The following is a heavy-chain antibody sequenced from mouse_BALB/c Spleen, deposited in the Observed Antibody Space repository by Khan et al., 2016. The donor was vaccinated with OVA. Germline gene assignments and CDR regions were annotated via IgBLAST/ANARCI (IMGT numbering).Heavy chain of an antibody. D-gene: IGHD3-1*01. CDR2: INPSSGYT. CDR3: ARKSTRASY. CDR1: GYTFTSYT. Sequence: QMQLEESGAELVKPGASVKMSCKASGYTFTSYTMHWVKQRPGQGLEWIGYINPSSGYTKYNQKFKDKATLTADKSSSTAYMQLNSLTSEDSAVYYCARKSTRASYWGQGTTLTVSS. V-gene: IGHV1-4*01. J-gene: IGHJ2*01.